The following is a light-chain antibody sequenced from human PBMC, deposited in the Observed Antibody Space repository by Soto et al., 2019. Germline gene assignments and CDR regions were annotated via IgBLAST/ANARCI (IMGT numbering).Light chain of an antibody. CDR1: SGSIASNY. J-gene: IGLJ3*02. V-gene: IGLV6-57*02. CDR3: QSYDSDSQGV. CDR2: EDN. Sequence: NFMLTQPHSVSESSGRTVTISCTGSSGSIASNYVQWYQQRPGSAPTIVIFEDNQRPSGVPDRFSGSIDTSSNSASLTISGLKTEDEADYYCQSYDSDSQGVFGGGTKLTVL.